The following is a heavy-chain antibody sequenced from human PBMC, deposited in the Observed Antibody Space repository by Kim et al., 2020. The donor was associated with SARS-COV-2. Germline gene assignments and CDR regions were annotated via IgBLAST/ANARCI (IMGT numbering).Heavy chain of an antibody. D-gene: IGHD3-3*01. V-gene: IGHV1-3*01. CDR1: GYTFTSYA. Sequence: ASVKVSCKASGYTFTSYAMHWVRQAPGQRLEWMGRINAGNGNTKYSQKFQGRVTITRDTSASTAYMELSSLRSEDTAVYYCARESYYDFWSGYFPADDYWGQGTLVTVSS. J-gene: IGHJ4*02. CDR3: ARESYYDFWSGYFPADDY. CDR2: INAGNGNT.